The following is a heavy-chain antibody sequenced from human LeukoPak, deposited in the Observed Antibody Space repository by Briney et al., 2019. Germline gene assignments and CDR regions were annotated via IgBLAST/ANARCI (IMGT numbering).Heavy chain of an antibody. Sequence: PGGSLRLSCAASGFIFSSYAMNWVRQAPGKGLEWVSAISSGGNSTYSADSVKGRFTISRDNSRNTLYLQMNSLRADDTAVYYCARAGNYYGDYDFWGQGTLVTVSS. CDR3: ARAGNYYGDYDF. CDR2: ISSGGNST. J-gene: IGHJ4*02. CDR1: GFIFSSYA. D-gene: IGHD4-17*01. V-gene: IGHV3-23*01.